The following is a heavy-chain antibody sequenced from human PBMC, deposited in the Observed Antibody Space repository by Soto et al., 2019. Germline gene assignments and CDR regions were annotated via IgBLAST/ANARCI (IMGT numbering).Heavy chain of an antibody. Sequence: EVRLVESGGGSVQPGGSRRLSCTASGFNFNNYAMSWVRQAPGKGLEWVSGISGSGRGPSYADSVRGRFTISRDDGKNTLYLQMDSLRAEDTAVYYCAKDLVEQWPYVFDFWGQGTLVSVSS. CDR3: AKDLVEQWPYVFDF. D-gene: IGHD6-19*01. J-gene: IGHJ4*02. CDR2: ISGSGRGP. V-gene: IGHV3-23*04. CDR1: GFNFNNYA.